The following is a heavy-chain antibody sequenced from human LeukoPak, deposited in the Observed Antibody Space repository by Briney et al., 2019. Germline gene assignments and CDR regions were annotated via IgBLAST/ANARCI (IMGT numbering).Heavy chain of an antibody. J-gene: IGHJ4*02. CDR1: GYTLTELS. CDR3: ASLGGYSYGYCFEY. CDR2: FDPEDGEA. D-gene: IGHD5-18*01. V-gene: IGHV1-24*01. Sequence: ASVKVSCKVSGYTLTELSMHWVRQAPGKGPEWMGGFDPEDGEAIYAQKFQGRVTMTEDKSTDTAYMELSSLRSEDTAVYYCASLGGYSYGYCFEYWGQGTLVTVSS.